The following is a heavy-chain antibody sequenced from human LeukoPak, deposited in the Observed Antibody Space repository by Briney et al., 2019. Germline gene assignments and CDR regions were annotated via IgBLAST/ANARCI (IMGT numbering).Heavy chain of an antibody. D-gene: IGHD3-22*01. Sequence: ASVKVSCKASGYTFTSYGIRWVRQAPGQGLAWMGWISAYNGNTNYAQKLRGRVTMTTDTSTRTAYMELRSLRSDDTAVYYCASFLYYYESSGYYYNYWGQGTLVTVSS. V-gene: IGHV1-18*01. J-gene: IGHJ4*02. CDR2: ISAYNGNT. CDR3: ASFLYYYESSGYYYNY. CDR1: GYTFTSYG.